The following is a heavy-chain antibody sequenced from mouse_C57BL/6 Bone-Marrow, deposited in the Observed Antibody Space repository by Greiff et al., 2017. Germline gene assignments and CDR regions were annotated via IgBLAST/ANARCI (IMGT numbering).Heavy chain of an antibody. V-gene: IGHV5-12*01. CDR1: GFTFSDYY. CDR3: ARHERSYGWYFDV. CDR2: ISNGGGST. J-gene: IGHJ1*03. D-gene: IGHD1-1*01. Sequence: EVNVVESGGGLVQPGGSLKLSCAASGFTFSDYYMYWVRQTPEKRLEWVAYISNGGGSTYYPDTVKGRFTISRDNAKNTLYLQMSRLKSEDTAMYYCARHERSYGWYFDVWGTGTTVTVSS.